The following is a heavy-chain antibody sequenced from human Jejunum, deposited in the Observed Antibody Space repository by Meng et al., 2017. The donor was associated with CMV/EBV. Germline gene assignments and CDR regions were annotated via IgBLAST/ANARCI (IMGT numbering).Heavy chain of an antibody. Sequence: CAASGFTFSSYAMNWVRQAPGKGLEWISSISSSGDTIYYADSVKGRFTISRDNAKNSLYLQMNSLRAEDTAVYYCARGDYDFWGGYWGQGALVTVSS. V-gene: IGHV3-48*03. D-gene: IGHD3-3*01. J-gene: IGHJ4*02. CDR3: ARGDYDFWGGY. CDR1: GFTFSSYA. CDR2: ISSSGDTI.